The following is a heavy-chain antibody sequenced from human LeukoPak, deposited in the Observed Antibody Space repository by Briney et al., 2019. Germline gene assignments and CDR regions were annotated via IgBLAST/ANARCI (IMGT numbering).Heavy chain of an antibody. V-gene: IGHV1-8*01. J-gene: IGHJ4*02. CDR3: ARRYCSSTSCHYFDY. Sequence: ASGKVSFKSSGYTFTSYVINFVRQATGLARDWMESMNPNSGNTGYAQKFQGRVTMTRNTSISTAYMELSSLRSEDTAVYYCARRYCSSTSCHYFDYWGQGTLVTVSS. CDR1: GYTFTSYV. CDR2: MNPNSGNT. D-gene: IGHD2-2*01.